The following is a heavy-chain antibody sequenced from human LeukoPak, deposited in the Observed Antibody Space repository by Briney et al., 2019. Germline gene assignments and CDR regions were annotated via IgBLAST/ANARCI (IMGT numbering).Heavy chain of an antibody. CDR1: GVSASTYF. Sequence: SETLSLTCTVSGVSASTYFWAWIRQPPGKGLEWIGFIFYSGSATYNSTLKSRVSILVDTSKNQFSLKLSSVTAADTAVYYCARGGFHCSSTSCPIDYWGQGTLVTVSS. D-gene: IGHD2-2*01. J-gene: IGHJ4*02. CDR2: IFYSGSA. V-gene: IGHV4-59*02. CDR3: ARGGFHCSSTSCPIDY.